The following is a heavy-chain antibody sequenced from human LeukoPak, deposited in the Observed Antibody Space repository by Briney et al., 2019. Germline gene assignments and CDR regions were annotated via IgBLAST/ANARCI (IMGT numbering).Heavy chain of an antibody. J-gene: IGHJ4*02. V-gene: IGHV3-48*03. CDR3: VREMLAASGLDY. D-gene: IGHD6-13*01. CDR1: GFTFSSYE. CDR2: ISSDGTSI. Sequence: PGGSLRLSCVASGFTFSSYEMTWVRQAPGKRLEWLSHISSDGTSICSAASVKGRFTVSRDNAKNSLYLQMNNLRAEDTAIYYCVREMLAASGLDYWGQGILLTVS.